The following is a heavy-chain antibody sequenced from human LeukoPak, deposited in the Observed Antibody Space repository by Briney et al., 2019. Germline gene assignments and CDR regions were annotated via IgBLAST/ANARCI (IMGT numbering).Heavy chain of an antibody. CDR1: GFTSSNSW. J-gene: IGHJ3*02. Sequence: GGSLTLSCAVSGFTSSNSWMSWVRQAPGKGLEWVGRIKSKTDGGTRDYAAPVKGRFTISRDDSKNTLYLQMNSLKTEDTAVYYCTTFDYAAFLIWGQGTMVTVSS. CDR2: IKSKTDGGTR. V-gene: IGHV3-15*01. CDR3: TTFDYAAFLI. D-gene: IGHD4/OR15-4a*01.